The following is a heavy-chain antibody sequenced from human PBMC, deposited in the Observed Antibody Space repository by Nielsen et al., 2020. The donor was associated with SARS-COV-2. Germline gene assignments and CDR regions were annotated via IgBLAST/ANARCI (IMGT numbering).Heavy chain of an antibody. J-gene: IGHJ3*02. D-gene: IGHD1-26*01. V-gene: IGHV4-38-2*02. CDR1: GGSFSGYY. Sequence: SETLSLTCAVYGGSFSGYYWGWIRQPPGKGLEWIGSIYHSGSTYYNPSLKSRVTISVDTSKNQFSLKLSSVTAADTAVYYCARDSRRSYYAAFDIWGQGTMVTVSS. CDR2: IYHSGST. CDR3: ARDSRRSYYAAFDI.